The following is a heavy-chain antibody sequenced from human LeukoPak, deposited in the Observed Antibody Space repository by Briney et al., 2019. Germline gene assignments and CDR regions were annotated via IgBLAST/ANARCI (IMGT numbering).Heavy chain of an antibody. Sequence: EASVKVSCKASGYTFTSYGISWVRQAPGQGLEWMGWISAYNGNTNYAQKLQGRVTMTTDTSTSTAYMELRSLRSDDTAVYYCARALLYCSSTSCYQLDYWGQGTLVTVSS. CDR3: ARALLYCSSTSCYQLDY. V-gene: IGHV1-18*01. CDR2: ISAYNGNT. CDR1: GYTFTSYG. D-gene: IGHD2-2*01. J-gene: IGHJ4*02.